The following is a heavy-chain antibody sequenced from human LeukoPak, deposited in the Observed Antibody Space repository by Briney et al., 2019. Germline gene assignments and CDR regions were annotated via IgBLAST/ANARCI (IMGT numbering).Heavy chain of an antibody. J-gene: IGHJ4*02. Sequence: KPSETLSLTCAVSGGSISSYYWSWIRQPPGKGLEWIGYIYYSGSTNYNPSLKSRVTISVDTSKNQFSLKLSSVTAADTAVYYCAREGGYDYRFDYWGQGTLVTVSS. CDR2: IYYSGST. V-gene: IGHV4-59*01. D-gene: IGHD5-12*01. CDR1: GGSISSYY. CDR3: AREGGYDYRFDY.